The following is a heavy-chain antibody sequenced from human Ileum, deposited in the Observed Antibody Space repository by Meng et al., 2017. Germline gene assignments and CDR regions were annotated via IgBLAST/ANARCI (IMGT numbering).Heavy chain of an antibody. CDR3: ARQGYYDFWSGYRRTPSNWFDP. V-gene: IGHV4-34*01. CDR1: GGAFSCYY. Sequence: VQLRRWGRGPVNRPETLPFTWAVSGGAFSCYYWGWIRQPPGKGLEWIGEINHSGGTNYNPSLKSRVTISVDTSKNQFSLNLSSVTAADTAVYYCARQGYYDFWSGYRRTPSNWFDPWGQGTLVTVSS. D-gene: IGHD3-3*01. J-gene: IGHJ5*02. CDR2: INHSGGT.